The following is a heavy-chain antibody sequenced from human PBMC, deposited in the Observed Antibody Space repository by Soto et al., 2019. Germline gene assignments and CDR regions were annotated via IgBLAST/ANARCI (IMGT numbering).Heavy chain of an antibody. J-gene: IGHJ6*02. Sequence: AGGSLRLSCAASGFTVSSNYMSWVRQAPGKGLEWVSVIYSGGSTYYADSVKGRFTISRDNSKNTLYLQMNSLRAEDTAVYYCAREGSSGYYYYYAMDVWGQGTTVTVSS. CDR1: GFTVSSNY. CDR3: AREGSSGYYYYYAMDV. D-gene: IGHD6-19*01. CDR2: IYSGGST. V-gene: IGHV3-53*01.